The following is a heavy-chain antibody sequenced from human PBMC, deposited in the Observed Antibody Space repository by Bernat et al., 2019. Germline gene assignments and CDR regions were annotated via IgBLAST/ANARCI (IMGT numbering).Heavy chain of an antibody. D-gene: IGHD3-16*01. Sequence: EVQLVESGGGLVQPGGSLRLSCAASGFTFSSYEMNWVRQAPGKGLEWVSYISSSGSIIYYADSVKGRFTISRDNAKNSLYLQMNSLRDEDTAVYYCASILYRGSYNDDDYWGQGTLVTVSS. V-gene: IGHV3-48*03. CDR1: GFTFSSYE. J-gene: IGHJ4*02. CDR3: ASILYRGSYNDDDY. CDR2: ISSSGSII.